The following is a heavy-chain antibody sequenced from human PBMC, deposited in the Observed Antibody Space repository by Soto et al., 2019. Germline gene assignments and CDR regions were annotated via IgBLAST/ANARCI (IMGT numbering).Heavy chain of an antibody. V-gene: IGHV1-2*04. Sequence: EASVKVSCKASGYTFTGYYMHWVRQAPGQGLEWMGWINPNSGGTNYAQKFQGWVTMTRDTSISTAYMELSRLRSDDTAVYYCARGPPLYSSSWAPEYWGQGTLVTVYS. D-gene: IGHD6-13*01. CDR3: ARGPPLYSSSWAPEY. CDR2: INPNSGGT. CDR1: GYTFTGYY. J-gene: IGHJ4*02.